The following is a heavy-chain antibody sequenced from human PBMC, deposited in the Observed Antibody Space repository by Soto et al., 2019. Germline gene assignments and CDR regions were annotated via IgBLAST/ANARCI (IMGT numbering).Heavy chain of an antibody. J-gene: IGHJ3*01. D-gene: IGHD1-26*01. CDR3: ARGDRGAFDL. CDR1: GFTFSTYA. Sequence: EVQLLESGGGLVQPGGSLRLSCAASGFTFSTYAMTWVRQAPGKGLLWVSHIHNDGSRTTYADSVKGRFTISRDNARNTVYLQMNSLRDDDTAVYYCARGDRGAFDLWGQGTAVTVSS. V-gene: IGHV3-74*03. CDR2: IHNDGSRT.